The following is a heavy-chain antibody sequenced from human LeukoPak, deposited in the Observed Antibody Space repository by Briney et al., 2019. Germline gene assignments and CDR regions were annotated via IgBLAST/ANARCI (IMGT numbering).Heavy chain of an antibody. V-gene: IGHV3-21*01. J-gene: IGHJ6*03. CDR2: ISSARTYI. D-gene: IGHD2-2*01. Sequence: PGGSLRLSCAASGFTFSDYSMNWVRQAPGKGLEWVSSISSARTYISYADSVKGRFTISRDNAKNSLYLQMNNLRAEDTAVYYCARNEGYCSSTSCDAYYFYMDVWGKGTTVTVSS. CDR3: ARNEGYCSSTSCDAYYFYMDV. CDR1: GFTFSDYS.